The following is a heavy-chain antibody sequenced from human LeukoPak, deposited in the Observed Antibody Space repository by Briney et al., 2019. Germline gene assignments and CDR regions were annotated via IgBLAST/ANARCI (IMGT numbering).Heavy chain of an antibody. Sequence: GGSLRLSCAASGFTFSSYWMHWVRQAPGKGLVWVSRINSDGSSTSYADSVKGRSTISRDNAKNTLYLQMNSLRAEDTAVYYCARGMPGYRGGMDVWGQGTTVTVSS. V-gene: IGHV3-74*01. J-gene: IGHJ6*02. D-gene: IGHD3-9*01. CDR2: INSDGSST. CDR1: GFTFSSYW. CDR3: ARGMPGYRGGMDV.